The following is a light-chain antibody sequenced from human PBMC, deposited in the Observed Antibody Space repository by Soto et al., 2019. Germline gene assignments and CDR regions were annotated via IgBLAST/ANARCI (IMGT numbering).Light chain of an antibody. V-gene: IGKV1-33*01. CDR2: DAS. J-gene: IGKJ4*01. CDR1: QDISNY. CDR3: QQYDNLPT. Sequence: DIQMTQSPSSLSASVGDRVTITCQASQDISNYLNWYQQKPGKAPKLLIYDASNLETGVPSRFSESGSGTDFPFTISSLQPEDISTYHCQQYDNLPTFGGGTKVECK.